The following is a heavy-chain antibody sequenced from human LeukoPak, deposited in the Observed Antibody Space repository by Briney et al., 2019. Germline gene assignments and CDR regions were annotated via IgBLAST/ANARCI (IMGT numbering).Heavy chain of an antibody. J-gene: IGHJ5*02. D-gene: IGHD2-8*01. CDR2: INHSGST. CDR1: GGSFSGYY. Sequence: SSETLSLTCAVYGGSFSGYYWSWIRQPPGKGLEWIGEINHSGSTNYNPSLKSRVTISVDTSKNQFSLKLSSVTAADTAVYYCARGPPSVGLMVYAIRRWFDPWGQGTLVTVSS. V-gene: IGHV4-34*01. CDR3: ARGPPSVGLMVYAIRRWFDP.